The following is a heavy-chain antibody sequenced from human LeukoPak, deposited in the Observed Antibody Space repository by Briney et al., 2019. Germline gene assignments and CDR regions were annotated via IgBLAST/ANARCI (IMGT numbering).Heavy chain of an antibody. CDR3: ARTYYYDSSGYYKY. CDR1: GLTFSDYY. D-gene: IGHD3-22*01. Sequence: GGSLRLSCAASGLTFSDYYMSWIRHAPGKGLEWVSYISSSGSTIYYADSVKGRFTISRDNAKNSLYLQMNSLRAEDTAVYYCARTYYYDSSGYYKYWGQGTLVTVSS. J-gene: IGHJ4*02. V-gene: IGHV3-11*01. CDR2: ISSSGSTI.